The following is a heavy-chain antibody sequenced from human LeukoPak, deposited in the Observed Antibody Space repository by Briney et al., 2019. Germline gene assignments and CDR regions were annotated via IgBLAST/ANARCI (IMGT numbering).Heavy chain of an antibody. V-gene: IGHV3-7*01. J-gene: IGHJ4*02. Sequence: RPGGSLRLSCAASGFTSSSYWMSWVRQAPGKGLEWVANIKQDGSEKYYVDSVKGRFTISRDNAKNSLYLQMNSLRAEDTAVYYCARVTDVWGSYRFFDYWGQGTLVTVSS. CDR2: IKQDGSEK. CDR1: GFTSSSYW. D-gene: IGHD3-16*02. CDR3: ARVTDVWGSYRFFDY.